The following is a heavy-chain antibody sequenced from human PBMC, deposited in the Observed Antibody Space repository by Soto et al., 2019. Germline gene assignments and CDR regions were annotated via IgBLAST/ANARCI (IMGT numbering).Heavy chain of an antibody. Sequence: QVQLVESGGGVLQPGRSLRLSGAASGISFSRYVMHWVRQAPGKGQEWVAIIWFDGKKRYYAESVQGRFTVSRDNSKNTMSLRMPSLRVEDTAVYYCARDSCGVTNCYGHFDFGGQGSLVTVAS. J-gene: IGHJ4*02. D-gene: IGHD2-2*01. CDR3: ARDSCGVTNCYGHFDF. V-gene: IGHV3-33*01. CDR2: IWFDGKKR. CDR1: GISFSRYV.